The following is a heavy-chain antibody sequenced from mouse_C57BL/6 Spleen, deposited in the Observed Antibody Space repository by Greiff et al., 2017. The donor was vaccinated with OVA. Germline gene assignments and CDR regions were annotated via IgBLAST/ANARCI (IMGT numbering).Heavy chain of an antibody. CDR1: GFTFNTYA. V-gene: IGHV10-3*01. CDR3: GRALYDYDEAWFAY. CDR2: IRSKSSNYST. D-gene: IGHD2-4*01. J-gene: IGHJ3*01. Sequence: EVQLQESGGGLVQPKGSLKLSCAASGFTFNTYAMHWVRQAPGQGLEWVARIRSKSSNYSTYYADSVKDRFTISRDDSQSMVYLQMNNLKTEDTAMYCCGRALYDYDEAWFAYWGQGTLVTVSA.